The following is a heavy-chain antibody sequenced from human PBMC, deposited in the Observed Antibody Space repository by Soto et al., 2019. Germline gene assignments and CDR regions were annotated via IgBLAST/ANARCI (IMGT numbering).Heavy chain of an antibody. CDR1: GHSISSGYY. V-gene: IGHV4-38-2*01. D-gene: IGHD5-12*01. CDR2: IYHSGNT. J-gene: IGHJ3*01. Sequence: SETLSLTCGVSGHSISSGYYWGWIRQPPGRGLEWIGNIYHSGNTYYNPSLKSRVTISLDTSKNQFSLRLNSVTAADTAVYYCARGANIMATSNDPFDVWGQGTMVTVSS. CDR3: ARGANIMATSNDPFDV.